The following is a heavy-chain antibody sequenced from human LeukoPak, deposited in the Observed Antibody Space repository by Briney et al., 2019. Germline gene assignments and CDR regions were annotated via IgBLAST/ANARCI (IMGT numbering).Heavy chain of an antibody. CDR2: ISGSGGST. CDR1: GFTFSSYA. V-gene: IGHV3-23*01. J-gene: IGHJ6*03. Sequence: GGSLRLSCAASGFTFSSYAMTWVRQAPGKGLAWVSAISGSGGSTYYADSVKGRFTISRDNSKNTLFLQVNSLRAEDTAVYYCAKRRGLELLYYYYMDVWGKGTTVTVSS. D-gene: IGHD1-7*01. CDR3: AKRRGLELLYYYYMDV.